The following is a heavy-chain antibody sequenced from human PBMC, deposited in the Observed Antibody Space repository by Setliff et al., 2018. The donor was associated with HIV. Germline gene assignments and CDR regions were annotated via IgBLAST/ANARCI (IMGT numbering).Heavy chain of an antibody. CDR3: ARVPVAGANWFDP. CDR1: GVSINRTDHY. J-gene: IGHJ5*02. V-gene: IGHV4-39*01. CDR2: VSQSGST. Sequence: AETLSLTCSVSGVSINRTDHYWGWIRQSPGKRLEWIGSVSQSGSTYYNPSLKSRITISVDRSKNLFSLKLISVTAADQGVYYCARVPVAGANWFDPWGRGTLVTVSS. D-gene: IGHD2-21*01.